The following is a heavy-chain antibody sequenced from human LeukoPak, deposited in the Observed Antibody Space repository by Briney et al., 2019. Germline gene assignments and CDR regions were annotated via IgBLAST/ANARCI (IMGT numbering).Heavy chain of an antibody. Sequence: PGGSLRLSCAASGFNFCSYSMTWVRQAPGKGLEWVSVMSADSATTFYADPVKGRFTISRDNAKNTVFLQMSSLRAEDTALYYCARKSASGNYPLDYWGQGTLVTVSS. J-gene: IGHJ4*02. V-gene: IGHV3-23*01. CDR3: ARKSASGNYPLDY. CDR1: GFNFCSYS. D-gene: IGHD3-10*01. CDR2: MSADSATT.